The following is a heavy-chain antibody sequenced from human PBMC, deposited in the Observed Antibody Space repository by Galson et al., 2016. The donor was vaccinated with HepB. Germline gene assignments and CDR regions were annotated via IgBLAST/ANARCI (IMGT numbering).Heavy chain of an antibody. CDR3: ARVVIRSGYDLDV. CDR2: ISYDGINK. J-gene: IGHJ6*02. V-gene: IGHV3-30*03. D-gene: IGHD3-22*01. CDR1: GFNFDSYS. Sequence: SLRLSCAASGFNFDSYSMTWLRQAPGKGLEWAAAISYDGINKYYADSVKGRFTISRDNAKNSLYLQMNSLRAEDTAVYYCARVVIRSGYDLDVWGQGTTVTVSS.